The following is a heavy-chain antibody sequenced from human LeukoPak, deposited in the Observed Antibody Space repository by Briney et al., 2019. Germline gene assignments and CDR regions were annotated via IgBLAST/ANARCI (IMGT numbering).Heavy chain of an antibody. CDR3: AKVNGDVTGVIEI. D-gene: IGHD2-8*02. J-gene: IGHJ3*02. Sequence: GRSLRLSCAVSRFTFSSYGYHWIRQAPGKGLEWVAVISYDGNNRYYADSVKGRFTISRYNSKNTLYLQMNSLRAEDTAVYYCAKVNGDVTGVIEIWGQGTMVTVSS. V-gene: IGHV3-30*18. CDR2: ISYDGNNR. CDR1: RFTFSSYG.